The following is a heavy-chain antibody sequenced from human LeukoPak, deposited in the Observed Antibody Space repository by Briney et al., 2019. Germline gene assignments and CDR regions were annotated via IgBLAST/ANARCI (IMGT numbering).Heavy chain of an antibody. J-gene: IGHJ4*02. Sequence: PGGSLRLSCAASGFTFSSYGMHWVRQAPGKGLEWVAVISYDGSNKYYADSVKGRFTISRDNSKSTLCLQMNSLRAEDTAVYYCAKDALAVAGRMRRFYFDYWGQGTLVTVSS. D-gene: IGHD6-19*01. CDR2: ISYDGSNK. CDR1: GFTFSSYG. CDR3: AKDALAVAGRMRRFYFDY. V-gene: IGHV3-30*18.